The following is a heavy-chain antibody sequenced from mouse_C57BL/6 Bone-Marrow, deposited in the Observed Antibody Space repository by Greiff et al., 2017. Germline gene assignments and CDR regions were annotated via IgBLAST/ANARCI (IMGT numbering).Heavy chain of an antibody. CDR2: IYPRSGNT. CDR3: ARGGEFPYFDY. J-gene: IGHJ2*01. CDR1: GYTFTSYG. Sequence: QVQLKESGAELARPGASVKLSCKASGYTFTSYGISWVKQRTGQGLEWIGEIYPRSGNTYYNEKFKGKATLTAEKSSSTAYMELRSLTSEDSAVYFCARGGEFPYFDYWGQGTTLTVSS. V-gene: IGHV1-81*01.